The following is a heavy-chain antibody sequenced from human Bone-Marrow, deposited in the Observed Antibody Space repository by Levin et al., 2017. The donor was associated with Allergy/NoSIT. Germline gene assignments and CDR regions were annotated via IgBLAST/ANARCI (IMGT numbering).Heavy chain of an antibody. CDR3: ARGYSGYADY. CDR2: INPNSGGT. Sequence: GESLKISCKASGYTFTGYYMHWVRQAPGQGLEWMGWINPNSGGTNYAQKFQGWVTMTRDTSISTAYMELSRLRSDDTAVYYCARGYSGYADYWGQGTLVTVSS. D-gene: IGHD5-12*01. V-gene: IGHV1-2*04. CDR1: GYTFTGYY. J-gene: IGHJ4*02.